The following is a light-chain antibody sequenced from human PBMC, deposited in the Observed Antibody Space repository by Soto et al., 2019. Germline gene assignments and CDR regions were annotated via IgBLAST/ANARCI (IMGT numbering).Light chain of an antibody. CDR2: WAS. CDR1: QSVSYNY. V-gene: IGKV3-20*01. J-gene: IGKJ5*01. CDR3: QQYANAPST. Sequence: EIVLTQSPGTLSLSAGDRATLXXRASQSVSYNYLAGDQQKPGTAPRXXRDWASSRATGSPDRFSGTGSETDFTLTSSRLEPAAFAVYSCQQYANAPSTFGPGTRLEIK.